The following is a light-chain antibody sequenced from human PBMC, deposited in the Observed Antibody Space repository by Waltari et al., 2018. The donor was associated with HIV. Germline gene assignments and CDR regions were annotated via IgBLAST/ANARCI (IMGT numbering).Light chain of an antibody. V-gene: IGKV4-1*01. CDR3: QQYYSTPPT. Sequence: DIVMTQSPDSLAVPLGGRTTIDCRSSQNLFYSSNNKNYLAWYQHKPGQPPKLLFYWASTRESGVPDRFSGSGSGTNFTLTISSLQADDVAVYFCQQYYSTPPTFGQGTKLEI. CDR1: QNLFYSSNNKNY. J-gene: IGKJ2*01. CDR2: WAS.